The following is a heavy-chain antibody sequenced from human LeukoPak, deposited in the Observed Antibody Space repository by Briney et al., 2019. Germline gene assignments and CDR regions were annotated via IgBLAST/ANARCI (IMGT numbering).Heavy chain of an antibody. CDR1: GFIFSTDA. J-gene: IGHJ4*02. CDR2: ISGSGGST. CDR3: ARVIRAAPGKGYFDY. D-gene: IGHD6-13*01. Sequence: GGSLRLSCATSGFIFSTDALSWVRQAPGKGLEWASSISGSGGSTYHADSVKGRFTISRDSSKNTLYLQMNSLRAEDTAIYYCARVIRAAPGKGYFDYWGQGTLVTVSS. V-gene: IGHV3-23*01.